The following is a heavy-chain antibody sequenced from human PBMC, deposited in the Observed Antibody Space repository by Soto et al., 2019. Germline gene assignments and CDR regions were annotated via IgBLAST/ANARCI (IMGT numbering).Heavy chain of an antibody. D-gene: IGHD5-12*01. CDR2: ISAYNGNT. J-gene: IGHJ6*02. V-gene: IGHV1-18*01. Sequence: QVQLVQSGAEVKKPGASVKVSCKASGYTFTSYGISWVRQAPGQGLEWMGWISAYNGNTNYAQKLQGRVTMTTDTXXRXAXXELRSLRSDDTAVYYCARRDRSGYDSLYYYYGMDVWGQGTTVTVSS. CDR1: GYTFTSYG. CDR3: ARRDRSGYDSLYYYYGMDV.